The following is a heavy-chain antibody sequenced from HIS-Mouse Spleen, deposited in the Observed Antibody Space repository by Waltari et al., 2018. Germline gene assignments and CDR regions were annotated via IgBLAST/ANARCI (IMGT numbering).Heavy chain of an antibody. D-gene: IGHD6-13*01. J-gene: IGHJ2*01. V-gene: IGHV3-53*01. CDR1: GFTVSSNY. CDR2: IYSGGST. Sequence: EVQLVESGGGLIQPGGSLRRSCAASGFTVSSNYMSWVRQAPGKGLEWVSVIYSGGSTYYADSVKGRFTISRDNSKNTLYLQMNSLRAEDTAVYYCARGGLAAAGWYFDLWGRGTLVTVSS. CDR3: ARGGLAAAGWYFDL.